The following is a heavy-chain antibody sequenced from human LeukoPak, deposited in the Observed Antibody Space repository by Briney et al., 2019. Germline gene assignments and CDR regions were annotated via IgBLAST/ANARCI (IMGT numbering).Heavy chain of an antibody. CDR3: ARVIPGNYYYYGMDV. D-gene: IGHD2/OR15-2a*01. CDR2: ISSSSSYI. V-gene: IGHV3-21*01. J-gene: IGHJ6*02. CDR1: GFTFSSYS. Sequence: GGSLRLSCAASGFTFSSYSMNWVRQAPGKGLEWVSSISSSSSYIYYADSVKGRFTISRDNAKNSLYLQMNSLRAEDTAVYYCARVIPGNYYYYGMDVWGQGTTVTVSS.